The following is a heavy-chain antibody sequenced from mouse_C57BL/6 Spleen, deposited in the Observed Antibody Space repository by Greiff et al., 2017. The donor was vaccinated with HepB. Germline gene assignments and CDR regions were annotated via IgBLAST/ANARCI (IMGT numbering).Heavy chain of an antibody. D-gene: IGHD3-1*01. V-gene: IGHV2-2*01. CDR1: GFSLTSYG. Sequence: QVHVKQSGPGLVQPSQSLSITCTVSGFSLTSYGVHWVRQSPGKGLEWLGVIWSGGSTDYNAAFISRLSISKDNSKSQVFFKMNSLQADDTAIYYCARDGGYGRDFDYWGQGTTLTVSS. J-gene: IGHJ2*01. CDR2: IWSGGST. CDR3: ARDGGYGRDFDY.